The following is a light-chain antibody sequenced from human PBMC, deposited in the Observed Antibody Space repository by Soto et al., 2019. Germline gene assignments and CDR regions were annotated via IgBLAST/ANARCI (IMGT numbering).Light chain of an antibody. J-gene: IGKJ1*01. CDR1: QSISSY. Sequence: DIRMTQSPSSLSASVGDRVTITCRASQSISSYLNWYQQKPGKAPKPLIYAASSLQSGVPSRFSGSGSGTDFTLTISSLQPEDFATYYCQQSYSTPRTFGQGTKVEIK. CDR3: QQSYSTPRT. V-gene: IGKV1-39*01. CDR2: AAS.